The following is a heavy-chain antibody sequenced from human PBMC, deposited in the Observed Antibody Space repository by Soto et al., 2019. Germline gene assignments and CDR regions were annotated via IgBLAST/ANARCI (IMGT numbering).Heavy chain of an antibody. CDR3: ARQGVGSLTYYYDSSGYRLDY. Sequence: PSETLSLTCTVSGGSISSSSYYWGWIRQPPGKGLEWIGSIYYSGSTYYNPSLKSRVTISVDTSKNQFSLKPSSVTAADTAVYYCARQGVGSLTYYYDSSGYRLDYWGQGTLVTVSS. CDR1: GGSISSSSYY. CDR2: IYYSGST. J-gene: IGHJ4*02. D-gene: IGHD3-22*01. V-gene: IGHV4-39*01.